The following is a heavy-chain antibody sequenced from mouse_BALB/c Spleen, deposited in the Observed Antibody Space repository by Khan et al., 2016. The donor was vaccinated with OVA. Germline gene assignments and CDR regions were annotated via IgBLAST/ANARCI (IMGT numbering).Heavy chain of an antibody. CDR1: GYTFSTYW. CDR3: TRDRIDY. J-gene: IGHJ2*01. Sequence: QVQLQQSGAALAKPGASVKMSCKASGYTFSTYWMHWVKQRPGQGLEWIGYINPTSGYTDYNEKFKDKATLSADKSSSTAYMQLSRLTSEDSALYYCTRDRIDYWGQGTTLTVSS. CDR2: INPTSGYT. V-gene: IGHV1-7*01.